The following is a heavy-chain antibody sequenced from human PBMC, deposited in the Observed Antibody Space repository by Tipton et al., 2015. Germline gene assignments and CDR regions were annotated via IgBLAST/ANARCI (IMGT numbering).Heavy chain of an antibody. CDR3: AIGSKSSFFDY. V-gene: IGHV4-59*08. D-gene: IGHD3-10*01. J-gene: IGHJ4*02. CDR1: GGSISTYF. CDR2: IYYSGT. Sequence: TLSLTCSVSGGSISTYFWTWIRQPPGKGLEWIGYIYYSGTNYNPSLKSRVTISVDISKNQFSLNLSSVTAADTAVYYCAIGSKSSFFDYWGQGTLVTVSP.